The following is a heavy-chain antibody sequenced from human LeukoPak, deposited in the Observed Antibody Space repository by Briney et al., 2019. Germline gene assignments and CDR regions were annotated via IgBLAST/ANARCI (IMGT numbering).Heavy chain of an antibody. V-gene: IGHV4-4*07. J-gene: IGHJ5*02. CDR1: GGSISSYY. D-gene: IGHD1-26*01. Sequence: SETLSLTCTVSGGSISSYYWSWIRQPAGKGLEWIGRIHTSGSTKYNPSLKSRVTMSVDTSKNQFSLKLSSVTAADTAVYYCARVGTREGGARDWFAPWGKGPLATVS. CDR3: ARVGTREGGARDWFAP. CDR2: IHTSGST.